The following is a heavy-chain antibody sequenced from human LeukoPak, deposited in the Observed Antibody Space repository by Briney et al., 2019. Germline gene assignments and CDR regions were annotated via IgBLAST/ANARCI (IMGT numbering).Heavy chain of an antibody. CDR3: APPGAMAHYYYGMDV. CDR2: ISSSGSTI. CDR1: GFTFSDYY. Sequence: GGSLRLSCAASGFTFSDYYMSWIRQAPGKGLEWVSYISSSGSTIYYADSVKGRFTISRDNAKNSLYLQMNSLRAEDTAVYYCAPPGAMAHYYYGMDVWGQGTTVTVSS. D-gene: IGHD5-24*01. J-gene: IGHJ6*02. V-gene: IGHV3-11*01.